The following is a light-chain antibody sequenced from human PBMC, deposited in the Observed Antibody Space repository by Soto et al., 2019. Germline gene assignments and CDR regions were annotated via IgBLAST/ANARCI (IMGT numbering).Light chain of an antibody. V-gene: IGLV1-44*01. J-gene: IGLJ2*01. CDR1: SSNIGSNT. Sequence: QSVLTQPPSASGTPGQRVTISCSGSSSNIGSNTVNSYQHLPGTAPKLLIYTNNRRPSGVPDRFSGSKSGTSASLAISGLQSEDEADYYCAAWDDSLNGLVFGGGTKLTVL. CDR2: TNN. CDR3: AAWDDSLNGLV.